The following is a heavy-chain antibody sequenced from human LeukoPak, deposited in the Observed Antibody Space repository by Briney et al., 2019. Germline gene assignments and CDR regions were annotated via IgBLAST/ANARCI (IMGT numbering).Heavy chain of an antibody. CDR3: AREGGYSSSLDAFDI. D-gene: IGHD6-6*01. Sequence: GGSLRLPCAASGFTFSSYSMNWVRQAPGKGLEWVSSISSSSSYIYYADSVKGRFTISRDNAKNSLYLQMNSLRAEDTAVYYCAREGGYSSSLDAFDIWGQGTMVTVSS. V-gene: IGHV3-21*01. CDR2: ISSSSSYI. J-gene: IGHJ3*02. CDR1: GFTFSSYS.